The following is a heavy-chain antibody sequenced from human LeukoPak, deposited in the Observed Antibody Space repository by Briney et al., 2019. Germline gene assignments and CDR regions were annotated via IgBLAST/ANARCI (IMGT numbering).Heavy chain of an antibody. D-gene: IGHD2-2*01. CDR1: GFTSYDYA. CDR2: ISWNSGSI. Sequence: GGSLRLSRAASGFTSYDYAIHWVRQAPGKGRGGVSGISWNSGSIGYADSVKGRFTISRDNAKNSLYLQMNSLRAEDTALYYCAKDSRSGVVVPAAAFDYWGQGTLVTVSS. V-gene: IGHV3-9*02. J-gene: IGHJ4*02. CDR3: AKDSRSGVVVPAAAFDY.